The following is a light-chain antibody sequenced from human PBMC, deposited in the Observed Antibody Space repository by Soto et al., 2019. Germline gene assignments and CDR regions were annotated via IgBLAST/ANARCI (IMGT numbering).Light chain of an antibody. V-gene: IGKV3-15*01. CDR3: QQYTTWTRT. Sequence: DILMTQSPATLSLSPGERATLSCGASQSVGTNLAWYQQKPGQAPRLLIYTAVTRATGLPARLSASGYGTELTITISSMKHEDFEVYYCQQYTTWTRTFGQGTKVDIK. CDR2: TAV. CDR1: QSVGTN. J-gene: IGKJ1*01.